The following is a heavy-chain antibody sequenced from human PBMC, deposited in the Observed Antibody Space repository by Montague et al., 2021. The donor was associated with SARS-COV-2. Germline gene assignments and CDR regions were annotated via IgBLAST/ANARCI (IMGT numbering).Heavy chain of an antibody. CDR2: IYYSGST. D-gene: IGHD3-3*01. CDR3: VRGRSGYFNPLDY. CDR1: DDSISSSSYY. J-gene: IGHJ4*02. Sequence: SETLSLTCTVSDDSISSSSYYWAWIRQPPGKGPEWIGSIYYSGSTYYNPSLKSRVTIPVDTSKKPFSLNLSSVTAADTAVFYCVRGRSGYFNPLDYWGQGTLVTVSS. V-gene: IGHV4-39*01.